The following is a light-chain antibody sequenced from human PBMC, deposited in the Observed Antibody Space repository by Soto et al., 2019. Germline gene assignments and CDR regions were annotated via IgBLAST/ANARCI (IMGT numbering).Light chain of an antibody. CDR3: QQLNSYSPRLI. J-gene: IGKJ4*01. CDR1: QGISNY. CDR2: AAS. Sequence: SQLTQSPSSLSASVGDRVTITCRASQGISNYLAWYQQKPGKAPKLLIYAASTLQSGVPSRFSGRGSVTDFTLTISSLQPEDFATYYCQQLNSYSPRLIFGGGTKVEIK. V-gene: IGKV1-9*01.